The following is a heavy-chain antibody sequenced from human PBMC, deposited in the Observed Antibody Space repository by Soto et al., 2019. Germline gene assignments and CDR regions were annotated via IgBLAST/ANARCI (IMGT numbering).Heavy chain of an antibody. J-gene: IGHJ4*02. V-gene: IGHV4-59*12. D-gene: IGHD3-22*01. CDR1: GGSISSYF. CDR3: ARGSYYYDSSGYYLLYYFDY. Sequence: SETLSLTCTVSGGSISSYFWSWIRQPPGKGLEWIGEIYKSGSTNYNPSLKSRVTISVDTSKNQFSLKLSSVTAADTAVYYCARGSYYYDSSGYYLLYYFDYWGQGTLVTVSS. CDR2: IYKSGST.